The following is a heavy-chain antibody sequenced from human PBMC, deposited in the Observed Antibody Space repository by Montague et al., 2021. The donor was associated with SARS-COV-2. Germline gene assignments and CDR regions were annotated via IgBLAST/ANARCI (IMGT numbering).Heavy chain of an antibody. CDR2: ISSSGTSI. J-gene: IGHJ4*02. CDR3: ASPPGIRGREY. V-gene: IGHV3-11*01. CDR1: GFTFSDYY. Sequence: LSLSCSASGFTFSDYYMSWIRQAPGKGLEWISYISSSGTSISYADSVKGRVTISRDNAKKFLYLQMNSLRVDDTAVYYCASPPGIRGREYWGQGILVTVSS. D-gene: IGHD3-10*01.